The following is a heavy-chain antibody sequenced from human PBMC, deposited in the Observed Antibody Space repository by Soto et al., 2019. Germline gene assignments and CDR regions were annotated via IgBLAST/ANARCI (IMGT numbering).Heavy chain of an antibody. D-gene: IGHD1-26*01. J-gene: IGHJ4*02. Sequence: QLVESGGDVVQPGKSLRLSCAASGFNFGLFGMHWVRQAPGKGLEWVAFISGDGINTQYADSVRGRFTLSRDYSRKTMYLQMDSLRDEDTALYYCARGNLSFDFDSWGLGTLVTVPS. V-gene: IGHV3-30*03. CDR3: ARGNLSFDFDS. CDR1: GFNFGLFG. CDR2: ISGDGINT.